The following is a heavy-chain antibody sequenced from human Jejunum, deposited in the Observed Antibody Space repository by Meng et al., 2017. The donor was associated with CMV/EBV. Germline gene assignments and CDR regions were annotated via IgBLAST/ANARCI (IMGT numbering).Heavy chain of an antibody. Sequence: SGGPITTSNNYWTWIRQHPGKGLEYLGYIYYSGNTYYNPSLKSRLTISVDTSKNQFSLRLSSVTAADTAVYYCARDRIPIFAGMDVWGQGTTVTVSS. D-gene: IGHD3-3*01. J-gene: IGHJ6*02. CDR1: GGPITTSNNY. CDR2: IYYSGNT. V-gene: IGHV4-31*02. CDR3: ARDRIPIFAGMDV.